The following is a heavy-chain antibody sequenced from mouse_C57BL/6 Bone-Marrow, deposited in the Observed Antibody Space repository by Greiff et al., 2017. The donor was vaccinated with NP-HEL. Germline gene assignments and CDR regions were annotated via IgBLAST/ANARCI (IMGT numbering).Heavy chain of an antibody. J-gene: IGHJ2*01. CDR3: ARSMITTYFDY. V-gene: IGHV1-81*01. Sequence: VQGVESGAELARPGASVKLSCKASGYTFTSYGISWVKQRTGQGLEWIGEIYPRSGNTYYNEKFKGKATLTADKSSSTAYMELRSLTSEDSAVYFCARSMITTYFDYWGQGTTLTVSS. CDR1: GYTFTSYG. D-gene: IGHD2-4*01. CDR2: IYPRSGNT.